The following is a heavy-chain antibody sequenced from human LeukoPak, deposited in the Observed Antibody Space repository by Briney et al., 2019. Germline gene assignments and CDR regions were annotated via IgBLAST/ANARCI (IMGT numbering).Heavy chain of an antibody. CDR3: ARGSAYYYDSSGYPTFDY. D-gene: IGHD3-22*01. CDR1: GGSISSYY. Sequence: SETLSLTCTVSGGSISSYYWSWIRRPPGKGLEWIGYIYYSGSTNYNTSLKSRVTISVDTSKNQFSLKLSSVTAADTAVYYCARGSAYYYDSSGYPTFDYWGQGTLVTVSS. CDR2: IYYSGST. V-gene: IGHV4-59*01. J-gene: IGHJ4*02.